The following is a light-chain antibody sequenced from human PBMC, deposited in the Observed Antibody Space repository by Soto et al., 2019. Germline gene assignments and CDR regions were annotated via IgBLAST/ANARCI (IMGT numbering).Light chain of an antibody. CDR2: QVY. CDR1: SSDVGGYNY. J-gene: IGLJ3*02. V-gene: IGLV2-14*01. Sequence: QSALTQPASVSGSLGQSITISCTGTSSDVGGYNYVSWYQHHPGKAPKLIIYQVYSRPSGVSNRFSGSKFGNTASLSISGLQSEDEADYYCAAWDDSLKGWVFGGGTKLTVL. CDR3: AAWDDSLKGWV.